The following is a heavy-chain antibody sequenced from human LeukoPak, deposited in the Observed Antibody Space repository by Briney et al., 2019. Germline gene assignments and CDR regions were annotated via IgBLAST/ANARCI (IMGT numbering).Heavy chain of an antibody. J-gene: IGHJ3*02. V-gene: IGHV4-34*01. CDR3: ARHFDYARSNAFDI. Sequence: PSETLSLTCAVYGGSFSGYYWSWIRHPPGKGLEWIGEINHSGSTNYNPSLKSRVTISVDTSKNQFSLKLSPVTAADTAVYYCARHFDYARSNAFDIWGQGTMVTVSS. D-gene: IGHD3-9*01. CDR1: GGSFSGYY. CDR2: INHSGST.